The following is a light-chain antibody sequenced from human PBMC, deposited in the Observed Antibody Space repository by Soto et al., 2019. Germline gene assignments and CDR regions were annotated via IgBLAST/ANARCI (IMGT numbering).Light chain of an antibody. CDR2: LAS. J-gene: IGKJ1*01. V-gene: IGKV3-15*01. CDR1: QSLGDN. CDR3: QQYRNLPPCT. Sequence: EIVMTQSPATLPVSPGDTATLSCRASQSLGDNLAWYQQKPGQAPMLLIFLASTRASGVPAKLRASGSGTEFTLAISVLLSEDFASYYGQQYRNLPPCTFGPGTRVEIK.